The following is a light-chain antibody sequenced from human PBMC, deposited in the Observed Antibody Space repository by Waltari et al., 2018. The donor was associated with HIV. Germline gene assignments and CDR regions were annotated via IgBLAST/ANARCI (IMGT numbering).Light chain of an antibody. V-gene: IGLV1-44*01. CDR3: AAWDDSLNGWV. J-gene: IGLJ3*02. CDR1: SSNTGSNI. CDR2: SNN. Sequence: QSVLTQPPSASGTPGQRVTLSCSGSSSNTGSNIVNWYQQLPGTAPKLLIYSNNQRPSGVPDRFSGSKSGTSASLAISGLQSEDEADYYCAAWDDSLNGWVFGGGTKLTVL.